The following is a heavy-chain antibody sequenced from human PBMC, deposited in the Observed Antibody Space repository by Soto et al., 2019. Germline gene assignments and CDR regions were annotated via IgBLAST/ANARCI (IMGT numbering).Heavy chain of an antibody. CDR3: ATNGVDDDYYYYQAV. CDR2: IYPGDSDT. CDR1: GYSFTSYW. Sequence: GESLKISCKGSGYSFTSYWIGWVRQMPGKGLEWMGIIYPGDSDTRYSPSFQGQVTISADKSISTAYLQWSSLKASDTAMYYCATNGVDDDYYYYQAVWGKGTTVTVSS. D-gene: IGHD5-12*01. J-gene: IGHJ6*03. V-gene: IGHV5-51*01.